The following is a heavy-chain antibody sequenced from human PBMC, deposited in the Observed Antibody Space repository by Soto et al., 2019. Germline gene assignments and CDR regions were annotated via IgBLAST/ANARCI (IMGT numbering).Heavy chain of an antibody. CDR3: GSEAGGHRWLVSDV. J-gene: IGHJ6*03. Sequence: PGESLILPSTASGLIPSPYGMDWVRQALDKGLEWVALISYDGSNTYYADSVKGRFTISRDNSKETLFLQMTGLRGEDTAVYYCGSEAGGHRWLVSDVWCKGTKV. V-gene: IGHV3-30*03. CDR1: GLIPSPYG. D-gene: IGHD3-22*01. CDR2: ISYDGSNT.